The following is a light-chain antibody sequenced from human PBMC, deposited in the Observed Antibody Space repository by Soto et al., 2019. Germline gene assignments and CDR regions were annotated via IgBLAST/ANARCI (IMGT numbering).Light chain of an antibody. CDR1: KSVSSSY. Sequence: EIVLTQSPGTLSLSPGERATLSCRASKSVSSSYLAWYHQKPGQAPRLLIDGASSRATGIPDRFSGSGSGTYFTLTISRLEPEDFAVYYCHQYGGSRTFGQGTKVEIK. J-gene: IGKJ1*01. V-gene: IGKV3-20*01. CDR3: HQYGGSRT. CDR2: GAS.